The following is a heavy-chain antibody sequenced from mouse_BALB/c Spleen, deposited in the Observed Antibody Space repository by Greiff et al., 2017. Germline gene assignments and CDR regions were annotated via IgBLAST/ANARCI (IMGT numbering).Heavy chain of an antibody. Sequence: DVKLVESGGGLVQPGGSRKLSCAASGFTFSSFGLHWVRQAPEKGLEWVAYISSGRSTIYYADTVKGRFTISRDNPKNTLFLQMTSLRSEDTAMYYCARVGSYAMDYWGQGTSGTVSS. CDR3: ARVGSYAMDY. CDR2: ISSGRSTI. J-gene: IGHJ4*01. D-gene: IGHD1-1*01. V-gene: IGHV5-17*02. CDR1: GFTFSSFG.